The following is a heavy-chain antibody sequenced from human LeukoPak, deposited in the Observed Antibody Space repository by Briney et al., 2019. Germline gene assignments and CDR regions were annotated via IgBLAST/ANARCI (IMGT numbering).Heavy chain of an antibody. V-gene: IGHV3-9*01. CDR3: AKDVGPYSSGHDSYYMDV. J-gene: IGHJ6*03. D-gene: IGHD6-19*01. Sequence: GGSLRLSCAASGFTFDDYAMHWVRQAPGKGLEWVSGISWNSGSIGYADSVKGRFTISRDNAKNSLYLQMNSLGAEDTALYYCAKDVGPYSSGHDSYYMDVWGKGTTVTVSS. CDR2: ISWNSGSI. CDR1: GFTFDDYA.